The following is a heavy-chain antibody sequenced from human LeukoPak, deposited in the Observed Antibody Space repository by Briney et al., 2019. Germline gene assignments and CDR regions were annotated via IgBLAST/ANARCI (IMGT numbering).Heavy chain of an antibody. CDR1: GLTVSSNY. D-gene: IGHD2-15*01. CDR2: ISDTGNT. V-gene: IGHV3-53*01. CDR3: AKAPVTTCRGAFCYPFDY. J-gene: IGHJ4*02. Sequence: GGSLRLSCAASGLTVSSNYMNWVRQAPGKGLEWVSAISDTGNTYHADSVKGRFTISRDSSKNTLFLQMNRLRPEDAAVYYCAKAPVTTCRGAFCYPFDYWGLGTLVTVSS.